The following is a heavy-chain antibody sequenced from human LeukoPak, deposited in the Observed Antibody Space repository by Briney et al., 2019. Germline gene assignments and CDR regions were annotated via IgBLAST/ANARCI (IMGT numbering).Heavy chain of an antibody. CDR1: GGSISSYY. CDR2: IYYIGST. Sequence: SETLSLTCTVSGGSISSYYRSWIRQPPGKGLEWIGYIYYIGSTNYNPSLKSRVTISVDTSKNQFSLKLSSVTAADTAVYYCARESTRITIFGVVIPDAFDIWGQGTMVTVSS. V-gene: IGHV4-59*01. J-gene: IGHJ3*02. D-gene: IGHD3-3*01. CDR3: ARESTRITIFGVVIPDAFDI.